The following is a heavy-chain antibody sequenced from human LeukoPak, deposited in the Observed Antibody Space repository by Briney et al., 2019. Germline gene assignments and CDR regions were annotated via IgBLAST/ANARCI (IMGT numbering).Heavy chain of an antibody. CDR1: GFTFEDHT. V-gene: IGHV3-43*01. Sequence: GGSLRLSCEATGFTFEDHTMHWVRQAPGKGLEWVSLINWKGDITSYGDSVKGRFTISRDNSKNSLYLQLNNLRLEDSAFYYCARRPPAIESLDYWGQGTLVTVSS. CDR3: ARRPPAIESLDY. CDR2: INWKGDIT. J-gene: IGHJ4*02.